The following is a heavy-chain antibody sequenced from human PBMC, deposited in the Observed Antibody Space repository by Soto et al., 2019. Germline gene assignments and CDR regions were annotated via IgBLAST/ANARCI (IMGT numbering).Heavy chain of an antibody. CDR2: ISYSGST. D-gene: IGHD2-15*01. CDR1: GVSISSRDYY. Sequence: SETLSLTCTVSGVSISSRDYYWGWIRQPPGKGLEWIGMISYSGSTYYNPSLKSRVTISVDTSKNQFSLKLSSVTAADTAVYYCARHLTYCSAGSCYSDFPYYGMDVWGQGTTVTVSS. CDR3: ARHLTYCSAGSCYSDFPYYGMDV. J-gene: IGHJ6*02. V-gene: IGHV4-39*01.